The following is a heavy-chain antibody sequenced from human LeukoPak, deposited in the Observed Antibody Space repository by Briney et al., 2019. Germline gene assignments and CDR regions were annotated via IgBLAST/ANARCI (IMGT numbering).Heavy chain of an antibody. Sequence: SQTLSLTCAISGDSVSSNSAAWNWIRQSPSRGLEWLGRTYYRSKWYNDYAVSVKSRITINPDTSKNQFSLQLNSVTPEDTAVYYCARAGDYSSGYYDYYYGMDVWGQGTTVTVSS. D-gene: IGHD6-19*01. V-gene: IGHV6-1*01. J-gene: IGHJ6*02. CDR3: ARAGDYSSGYYDYYYGMDV. CDR1: GDSVSSNSAA. CDR2: TYYRSKWYN.